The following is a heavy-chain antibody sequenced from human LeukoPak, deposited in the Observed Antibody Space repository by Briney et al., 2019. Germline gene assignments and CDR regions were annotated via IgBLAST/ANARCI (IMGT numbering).Heavy chain of an antibody. CDR3: ARHRGYCSSTSCSPYYFDY. CDR1: GFTVSNNY. V-gene: IGHV3-66*04. D-gene: IGHD2-2*01. J-gene: IGHJ4*02. CDR2: LYSGGST. Sequence: PGGSLRLSCAASGFTVSNNYMSWVRQAPGKGLEWVSVLYSGGSTYYADSVKGRFTISRDNSKNTLYLQMNSLRAEDTAVYYCARHRGYCSSTSCSPYYFDYWGQGTLVTVSS.